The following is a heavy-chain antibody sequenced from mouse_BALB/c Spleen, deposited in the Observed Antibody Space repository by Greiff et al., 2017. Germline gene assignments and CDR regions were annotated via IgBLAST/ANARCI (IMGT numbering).Heavy chain of an antibody. Sequence: EVMLVESGGGLVKPGGSLKLSCAASGFTFSSYAMSWVRQSPEKRLEWVAEISSGGSYTYYPDTVTGRFTISRDNAKNTLYLEMSSLRSEDTAMYYCARVSLLFYAMDYWGQGTSVTVSS. CDR2: ISSGGSYT. V-gene: IGHV5-9-4*01. CDR3: ARVSLLFYAMDY. CDR1: GFTFSSYA. J-gene: IGHJ4*01. D-gene: IGHD1-2*01.